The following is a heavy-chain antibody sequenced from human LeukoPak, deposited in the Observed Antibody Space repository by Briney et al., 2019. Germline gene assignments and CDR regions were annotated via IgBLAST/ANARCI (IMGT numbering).Heavy chain of an antibody. V-gene: IGHV3-48*01. CDR2: ISSSSSTI. D-gene: IGHD3-22*01. CDR1: GFTFSSYS. Sequence: PGGSLRLSCAASGFTFSSYSMNWVRQAPGKGLEWVSYISSSSSTIYYADSVKGRFTISRGNSENTLYVQMTSLRTEDTAIYYCAKDGGSTGYCFDNWGQGTLVTVSS. J-gene: IGHJ4*02. CDR3: AKDGGSTGYCFDN.